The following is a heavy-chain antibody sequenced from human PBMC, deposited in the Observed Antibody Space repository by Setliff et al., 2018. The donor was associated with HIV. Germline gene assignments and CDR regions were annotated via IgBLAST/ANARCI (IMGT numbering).Heavy chain of an antibody. CDR2: ISGSGSRP. Sequence: PGGSLRLSCAASGFTFRRYWMNWVRQAPGKGLEWVSGISGSGSRPFYADSVVARFTISRDNSKNTVYLHMNNLRAEETALYYCARVQEPSYYDSSGYGNFDSWGHGTLVTVSS. D-gene: IGHD3-22*01. CDR3: ARVQEPSYYDSSGYGNFDS. J-gene: IGHJ4*01. V-gene: IGHV3-23*01. CDR1: GFTFRRYW.